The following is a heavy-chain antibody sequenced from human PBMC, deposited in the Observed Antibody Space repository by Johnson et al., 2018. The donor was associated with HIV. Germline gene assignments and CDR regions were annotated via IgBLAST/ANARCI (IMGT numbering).Heavy chain of an antibody. V-gene: IGHV3-30-3*01. CDR2: ISYDGSNK. Sequence: VQLVESGGGVVQPGRSLRLSCAASGFTFSSYAMHWVRQAPGKGLEWAAVISYDGSNKYYADSVKGRFTISRDNSKNTLYLQMNSLRAEDTAVYYCARDGGDCSSTRCLGSPGGYDTSHAFDIWGQGTMVTVSS. D-gene: IGHD2-2*01. CDR3: ARDGGDCSSTRCLGSPGGYDTSHAFDI. J-gene: IGHJ3*02. CDR1: GFTFSSYA.